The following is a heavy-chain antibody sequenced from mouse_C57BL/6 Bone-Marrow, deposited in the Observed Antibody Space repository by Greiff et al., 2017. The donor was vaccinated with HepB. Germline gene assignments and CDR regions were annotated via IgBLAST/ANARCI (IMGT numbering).Heavy chain of an antibody. J-gene: IGHJ2*01. CDR2: IDPSDSET. V-gene: IGHV1-52*01. Sequence: QVQLQQPGAELVRPGSSVKLSCKASGYTFTSYWMHWVKQRPIQGLEWIGNIDPSDSETHYNQKFKDKATLTVDKSSSTAYMQLSSLTSEDSAVYYCARGGGNYESYFDYWGQGTTLTVSS. CDR3: ARGGGNYESYFDY. D-gene: IGHD2-1*01. CDR1: GYTFTSYW.